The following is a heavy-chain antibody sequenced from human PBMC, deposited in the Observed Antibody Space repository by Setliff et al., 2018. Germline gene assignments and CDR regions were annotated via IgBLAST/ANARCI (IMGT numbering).Heavy chain of an antibody. CDR1: GGSISSYY. CDR3: ARAPQYSNFWYALSWFDP. V-gene: IGHV4-59*12. D-gene: IGHD3-3*01. Sequence: NPSETLSLTCTVSGGSISSYYWIWIRQPPGKGLEWIGYIYSSGRTNYNPSLKSRVTISLDTSKNQFSLKLTSVTAADTAVYYCARAPQYSNFWYALSWFDPWGQGTLVTVSS. J-gene: IGHJ5*02. CDR2: IYSSGRT.